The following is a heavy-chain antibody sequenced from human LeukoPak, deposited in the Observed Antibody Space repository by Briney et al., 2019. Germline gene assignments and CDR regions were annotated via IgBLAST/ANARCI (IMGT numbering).Heavy chain of an antibody. V-gene: IGHV1-69*13. Sequence: ASVKVSCKASGGTFSSYAISWVRQAPGQGLEWMGGIIPIFGTANYVQKFQGRVTITADESTSTAYMELSSLRSEDTAVYYCARDRTCSGGSCTIWGSLDYWGQGTLVTVSS. J-gene: IGHJ4*02. CDR1: GGTFSSYA. CDR2: IIPIFGTA. D-gene: IGHD2-15*01. CDR3: ARDRTCSGGSCTIWGSLDY.